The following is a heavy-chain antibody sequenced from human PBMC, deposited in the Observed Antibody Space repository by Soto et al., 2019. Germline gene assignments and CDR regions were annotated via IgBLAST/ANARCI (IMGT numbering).Heavy chain of an antibody. CDR1: GFTFSSYG. Sequence: QVQLVESRGGVVQPGRSLRLSCAASGFTFSSYGMHWVRQAPGKGLEWVAVISYDGSNKYYADSVKGRFTISRDNSKNTLFLQMNSLRGEDTAVYYCAKDLLRPGRAYDMDVWGQGTTVTVSS. CDR2: ISYDGSNK. J-gene: IGHJ6*02. V-gene: IGHV3-30*18. D-gene: IGHD6-25*01. CDR3: AKDLLRPGRAYDMDV.